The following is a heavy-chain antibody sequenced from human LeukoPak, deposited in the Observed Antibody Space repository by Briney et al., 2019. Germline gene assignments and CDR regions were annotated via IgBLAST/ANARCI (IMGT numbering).Heavy chain of an antibody. V-gene: IGHV3-7*01. Sequence: GGSLRLSCVVSGFTITGSWMSWVRQAPGKGLEWVANIKEDGSEKNYVDSVKGRFTISRDNAKNSLYLQMNSLRVEDTAVYYCATFLPFPYCGGDCSSDYWGQGSLATVSS. D-gene: IGHD2-21*02. CDR1: GFTITGSW. CDR3: ATFLPFPYCGGDCSSDY. J-gene: IGHJ4*02. CDR2: IKEDGSEK.